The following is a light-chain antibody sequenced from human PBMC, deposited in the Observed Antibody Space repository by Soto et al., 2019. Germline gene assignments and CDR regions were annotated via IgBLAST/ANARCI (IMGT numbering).Light chain of an antibody. Sequence: QSALTQPPSASGSPGQSVTISCTGTSSDVGAYNYVSWFQHHPGEAPKLMIYEVTTRPSGVPDRFSGSKSGNTASLTVSGLQAEDEGDYYCSSYAGTEVVFGGGTKLTVL. CDR3: SSYAGTEVV. CDR1: SSDVGAYNY. V-gene: IGLV2-8*01. CDR2: EVT. J-gene: IGLJ2*01.